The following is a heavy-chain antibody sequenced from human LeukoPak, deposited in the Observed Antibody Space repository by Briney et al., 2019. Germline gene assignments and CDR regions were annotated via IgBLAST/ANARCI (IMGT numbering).Heavy chain of an antibody. V-gene: IGHV4-61*02. J-gene: IGHJ4*02. Sequence: SQTLSLTCTVSGGSISSGSYYWSWIRQPAGKGLEWIGRIYTSGSTNYNPSLKSRVTISVDTSKNQFSLKLSSVTAADTAVYYCARQKLLWFGELQDYFDYWGQGTLVTVSS. CDR2: IYTSGST. CDR1: GGSISSGSYY. D-gene: IGHD3-10*01. CDR3: ARQKLLWFGELQDYFDY.